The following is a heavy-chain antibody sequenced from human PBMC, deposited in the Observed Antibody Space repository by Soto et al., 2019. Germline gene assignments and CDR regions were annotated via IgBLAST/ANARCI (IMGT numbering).Heavy chain of an antibody. D-gene: IGHD4-17*01. J-gene: IGHJ6*02. CDR3: AKVDDDYGDYGGYYGMDV. Sequence: GGSLRLSCAASGFTFSDYYMSWIRQAPGKGLEWVSYISSSGSTIYYAASVKGRFTISRDNAKNSLYLQMNSLRAEDTAVYYCAKVDDDYGDYGGYYGMDVWGQGTTVTVSS. CDR2: ISSSGSTI. CDR1: GFTFSDYY. V-gene: IGHV3-11*01.